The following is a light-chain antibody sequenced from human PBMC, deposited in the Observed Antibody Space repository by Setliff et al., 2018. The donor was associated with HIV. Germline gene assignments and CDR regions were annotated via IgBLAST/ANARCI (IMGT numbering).Light chain of an antibody. V-gene: IGLV1-40*01. CDR3: QSYDSSLSGSYA. CDR1: SSNIGAGYD. J-gene: IGLJ1*01. CDR2: GNS. Sequence: QSVLSQPPSVSGAPGQRVTISCTGSSSNIGAGYDVHWYQQLPGTAPKLLIYGNSNRPSGVPDRFSGSKSGTSASLAITGLQAEDEADYYCQSYDSSLSGSYAFGTGTKVTVL.